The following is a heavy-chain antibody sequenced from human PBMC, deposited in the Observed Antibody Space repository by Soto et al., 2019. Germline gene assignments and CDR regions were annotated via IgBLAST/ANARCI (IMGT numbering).Heavy chain of an antibody. V-gene: IGHV3-21*01. CDR1: GFTFSSYS. J-gene: IGHJ4*02. CDR2: ISSSSSYI. Sequence: PGGSLRLSCAASGFTFSSYSMNWVRQAPGKGLEWVSSISSSSSYIYYADSVKGRFTISRDNAKNSLYLQMNSLRAEDTAVYYCARKFLIVRSIHIDYWGQGTLVTVSS. CDR3: ARKFLIVRSIHIDY. D-gene: IGHD3-22*01.